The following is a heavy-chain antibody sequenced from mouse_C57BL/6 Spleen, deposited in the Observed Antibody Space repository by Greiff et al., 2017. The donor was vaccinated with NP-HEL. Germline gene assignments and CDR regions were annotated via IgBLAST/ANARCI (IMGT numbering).Heavy chain of an antibody. V-gene: IGHV1-80*01. Sequence: VKLLESGAELVKPGASVKISCKASGYAFSSYWMNWVKQRPGKGLEWIGQIYPGDGDTNYNGKFKGKATLTADKSSSTAYMQLSSLTSEDSAVYFCAYSNYERFAYWGQGTLVTVSA. J-gene: IGHJ3*01. CDR3: AYSNYERFAY. CDR1: GYAFSSYW. CDR2: IYPGDGDT. D-gene: IGHD2-5*01.